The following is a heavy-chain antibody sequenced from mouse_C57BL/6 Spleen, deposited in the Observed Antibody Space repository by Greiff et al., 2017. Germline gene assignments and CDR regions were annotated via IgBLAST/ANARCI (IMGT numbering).Heavy chain of an antibody. D-gene: IGHD2-5*01. CDR3: TRYYSNYDWYFDV. V-gene: IGHV1-15*01. J-gene: IGHJ1*03. Sequence: VKLQESGAELVRPGASVTLSCKASGYTFTDYEMHWVKQTPVHGLEWIGAIDPETGGTANNQKFKGKAILTADKSSSTAYMELRSLTSEDSAVYYCTRYYSNYDWYFDVWGTGTTVTVSS. CDR1: GYTFTDYE. CDR2: IDPETGGT.